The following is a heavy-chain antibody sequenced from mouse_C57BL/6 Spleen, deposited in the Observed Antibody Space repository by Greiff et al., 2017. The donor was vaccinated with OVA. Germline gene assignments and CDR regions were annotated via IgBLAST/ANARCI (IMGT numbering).Heavy chain of an antibody. V-gene: IGHV1-82*01. CDR1: GYAFSSSW. CDR3: AREDTTKAMDY. J-gene: IGHJ4*01. Sequence: VQLQQSGPELVKPGASVKISCKASGYAFSSSWMNWVKQRPGKGLEWIGRIYPGDGDTNYNGKFKGKATLTADKSSSTAYMQLSSLTSEDSAVYVCAREDTTKAMDYWGQGTSVTVSS. CDR2: IYPGDGDT. D-gene: IGHD1-1*01.